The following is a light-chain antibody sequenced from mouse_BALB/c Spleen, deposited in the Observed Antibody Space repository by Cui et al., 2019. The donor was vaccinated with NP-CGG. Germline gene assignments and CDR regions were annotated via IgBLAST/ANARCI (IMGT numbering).Light chain of an antibody. J-gene: IGLJ1*01. Sequence: AVVNPGFALTTSPGETVTLTCRSSTGAVTTSNYANWVQEKPDHLFTGLIGGTNNRAPGVPNRFSGSLIGDKAALTITGAQTEDEAMYFCALWYSNHWVFGGGTKLTVL. CDR2: GTN. V-gene: IGLV1*01. CDR1: TGAVTTSNY. CDR3: ALWYSNHWV.